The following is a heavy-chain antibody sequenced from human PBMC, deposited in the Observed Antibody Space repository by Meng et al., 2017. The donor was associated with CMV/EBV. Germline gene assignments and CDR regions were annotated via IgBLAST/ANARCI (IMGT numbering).Heavy chain of an antibody. CDR2: IIPILGIA. CDR1: GYTFTSYG. CDR3: ARPTRGGAFDI. D-gene: IGHD1-26*01. V-gene: IGHV1-69*10. Sequence: SVKVSCKASGYTFTSYGISWVRQAPGQGLEWMGGIIPILGIANYAQKFQGRVTITADKSTSTAYMELSSLRSEDTAVYYCARPTRGGAFDIWGQGTMVTVSS. J-gene: IGHJ3*02.